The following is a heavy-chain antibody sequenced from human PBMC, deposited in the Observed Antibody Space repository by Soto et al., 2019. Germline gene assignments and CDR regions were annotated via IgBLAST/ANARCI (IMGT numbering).Heavy chain of an antibody. CDR1: GDTFFTYT. J-gene: IGHJ6*03. Sequence: QVQLVQSGAEVKKPGSSVKISCTTSGDTFFTYTFTWVRLAPGQGLERMGRVIPLLDASNYAEKFQDRVTITADKSTSTAYMELSGLKSDDSAIYYCASGKSQMTQDRMGFYYYMDVWGKGTTVTVSS. CDR2: VIPLLDAS. CDR3: ASGKSQMTQDRMGFYYYMDV. D-gene: IGHD2-15*01. V-gene: IGHV1-69*08.